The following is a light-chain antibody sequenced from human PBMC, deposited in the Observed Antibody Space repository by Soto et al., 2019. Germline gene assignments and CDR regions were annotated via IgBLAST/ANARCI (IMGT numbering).Light chain of an antibody. J-gene: IGKJ2*01. Sequence: EIVLTQSPATLSLSPGERATLSCRASQSVDNYLAWYQQKPGQAPRLLIYEAFNRATGIPARFSGSGSGTDFTLTISSLEPEDFAIYYCQHRSNWPRNFGQGTKLEIK. CDR1: QSVDNY. CDR2: EAF. V-gene: IGKV3-11*01. CDR3: QHRSNWPRN.